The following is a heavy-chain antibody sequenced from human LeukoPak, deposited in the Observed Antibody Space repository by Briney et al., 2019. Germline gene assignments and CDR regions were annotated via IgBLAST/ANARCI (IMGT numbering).Heavy chain of an antibody. V-gene: IGHV5-51*01. CDR2: IYPGDSDT. CDR1: GYSFTSYW. CDR3: ARQTTVVTLSYDWFDP. J-gene: IGHJ5*02. Sequence: GESLKISCKGSGYSFTSYWIGWVRQMPGKGLEWMGIIYPGDSDTRYSPSFQGQVTISADKSISTAYLQWSSLKASDTAMYYCARQTTVVTLSYDWFDPWGQGTLVTVSS. D-gene: IGHD4-23*01.